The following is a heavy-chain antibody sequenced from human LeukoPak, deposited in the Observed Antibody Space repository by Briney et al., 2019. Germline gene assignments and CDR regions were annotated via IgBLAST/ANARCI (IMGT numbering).Heavy chain of an antibody. CDR2: LFHSGST. V-gene: IGHV4-30-2*06. Sequence: SETLSLTCTVSGGSISIGGYYWSWIRQFPGKGLEWIGHLFHSGSTNYNPSLKSRVTISVDTSKNQFSLKLSSVTAADTAVYYCARSVVVAGFVSDYYYYGMDVWGQGTTVTVSS. J-gene: IGHJ6*02. CDR1: GGSISIGGYY. D-gene: IGHD6-19*01. CDR3: ARSVVVAGFVSDYYYYGMDV.